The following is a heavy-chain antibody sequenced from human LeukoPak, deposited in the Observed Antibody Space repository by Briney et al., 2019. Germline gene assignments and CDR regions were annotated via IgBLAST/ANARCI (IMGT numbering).Heavy chain of an antibody. D-gene: IGHD4-17*01. CDR3: ARGGSYGDYGFSGWFDP. V-gene: IGHV3-23*01. J-gene: IGHJ5*02. CDR1: GFTFSTYA. CDR2: VTNSGGGT. Sequence: GGSLRLSCAASGFTFSTYAMSWVRQAPGKGLEWVSTVTNSGGGTYYAASVKGRFTISRDNSKNTLYLQMNSLRAEDTAVYYCARGGSYGDYGFSGWFDPWGQGTLVTVSS.